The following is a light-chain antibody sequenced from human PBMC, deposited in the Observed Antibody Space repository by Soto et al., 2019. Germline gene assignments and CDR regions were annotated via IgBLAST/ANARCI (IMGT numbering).Light chain of an antibody. V-gene: IGKV1-39*01. J-gene: IGKJ4*01. CDR2: AAS. Sequence: DIPMTQSPFSLSAFVGDRVNIHCRTSQSISSYLNGYQQKPGKAPMVLIFAASTLQSGVPSRFSGSGSGTDFTLTISSLQPEDFATYYCQQSYSTLLTFGGGTKVDIK. CDR1: QSISSY. CDR3: QQSYSTLLT.